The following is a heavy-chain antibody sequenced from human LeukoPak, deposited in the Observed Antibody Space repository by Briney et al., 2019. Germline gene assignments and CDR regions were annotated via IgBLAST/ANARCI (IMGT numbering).Heavy chain of an antibody. J-gene: IGHJ3*02. CDR2: IYYSGST. D-gene: IGHD5-24*01. CDR1: GGSISSYY. Sequence: PSETLSLTCTVSGGSISSYYWNWIRQPPGKGLEWIVYIYYSGSTNYNPSLKSRVTISVDTSKNQFSLKLSSVTAADTAVYYCAGRLWRRDGYNLSAFDIWGQGTMVTVSS. CDR3: AGRLWRRDGYNLSAFDI. V-gene: IGHV4-59*01.